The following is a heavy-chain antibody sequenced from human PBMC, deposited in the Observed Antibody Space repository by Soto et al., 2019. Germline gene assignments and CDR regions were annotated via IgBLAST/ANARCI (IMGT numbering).Heavy chain of an antibody. V-gene: IGHV3-48*02. CDR3: ASKQFGSGNLYFQH. D-gene: IGHD3-10*01. Sequence: EVQLVESGGGLVQPGGSLRLSCTASGFTFSGYSMNWVRQAPGKGLEWVSYIGGSGTTIYYADSVKGRFTISRDNGKNSRYLQMNSLRDEDTAVYYCASKQFGSGNLYFQHWGQGTLVTVSS. CDR1: GFTFSGYS. J-gene: IGHJ1*01. CDR2: IGGSGTTI.